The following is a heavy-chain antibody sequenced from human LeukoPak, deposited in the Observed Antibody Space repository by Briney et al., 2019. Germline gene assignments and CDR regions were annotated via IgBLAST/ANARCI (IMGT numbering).Heavy chain of an antibody. J-gene: IGHJ4*02. V-gene: IGHV4-30-4*01. CDR3: ARVIGRLEMATDY. D-gene: IGHD5-24*01. CDR2: IYYSGST. CDR1: GVSISSGDYY. Sequence: PSETLSLTCTVSGVSISSGDYYWSWIRQPPGKGLEWIGYIYYSGSTYYNPSLKSRVTISVDTSKNQFSLKLSSVTAADTAVCYCARVIGRLEMATDYWGQGTLVTVSS.